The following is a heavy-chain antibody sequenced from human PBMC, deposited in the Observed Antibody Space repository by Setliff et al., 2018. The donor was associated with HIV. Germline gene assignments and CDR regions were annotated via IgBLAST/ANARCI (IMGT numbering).Heavy chain of an antibody. CDR2: IIPLLGTP. J-gene: IGHJ3*01. CDR3: ARDRSGIAVAAPDAFDV. V-gene: IGHV1-69*06. D-gene: IGHD6-19*01. Sequence: SVKVSCKASGGSFRNYAINWVRQAPGQGLEWMGGIIPLLGTPNYAHKFQGRVPITADKYSSTVYMELSSLRSEDSAVFYCARDRSGIAVAAPDAFDVWGQGTMVTVSS. CDR1: GGSFRNYA.